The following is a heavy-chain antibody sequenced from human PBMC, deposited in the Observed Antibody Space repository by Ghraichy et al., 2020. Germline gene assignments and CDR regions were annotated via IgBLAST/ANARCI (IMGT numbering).Heavy chain of an antibody. D-gene: IGHD5-18*01. CDR1: GYSFSTNW. CDR3: VRAQGGYDYVD. V-gene: IGHV5-51*01. J-gene: IGHJ4*02. CDR2: IYPSNSET. Sequence: GESLNISCKASGYSFSTNWIGWVRQMPGKGLEWLGIIYPSNSETRYGPSLQGQATISVDKSVSTAYLQWRSLKASDTAMYYCVRAQGGYDYVDWGQGTLVTVSS.